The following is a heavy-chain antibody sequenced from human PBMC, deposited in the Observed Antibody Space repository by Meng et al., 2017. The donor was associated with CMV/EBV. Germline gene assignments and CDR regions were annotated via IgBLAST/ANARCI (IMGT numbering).Heavy chain of an antibody. CDR1: GFTFSSYS. J-gene: IGHJ2*01. V-gene: IGHV3-48*04. Sequence: GESLKISCAASGFTFSSYSMNWVRQAPGKGLEWVSYISSSSSTIYYADSVKGRFTISRDNGKNSLYLQMNSLRAEDTAVYYCARVGRWSIKADYYWYFDLWGRGTLVTVSS. CDR2: ISSSSSTI. CDR3: ARVGRWSIKADYYWYFDL. D-gene: IGHD2-8*02.